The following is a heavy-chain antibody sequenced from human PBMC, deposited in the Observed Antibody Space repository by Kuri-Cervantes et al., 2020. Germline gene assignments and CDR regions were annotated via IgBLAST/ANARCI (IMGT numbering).Heavy chain of an antibody. Sequence: GRSLKISCAASGFTFSSYGMHWVRQAPGKGLEWVAVIWYDGSNKYYADSVKGRFTISRDNSKNTLSLQMNSLRADDTAVYYCARDLSGWGSGYAQPWGQGTLVTVSS. CDR1: GFTFSSYG. V-gene: IGHV3-33*08. CDR3: ARDLSGWGSGYAQP. J-gene: IGHJ4*02. D-gene: IGHD5-12*01. CDR2: IWYDGSNK.